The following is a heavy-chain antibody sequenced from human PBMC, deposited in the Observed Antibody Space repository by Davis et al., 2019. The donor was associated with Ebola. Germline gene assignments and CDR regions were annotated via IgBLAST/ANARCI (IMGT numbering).Heavy chain of an antibody. Sequence: MPSGTLSLTCAISGDSVSSNSAAWNWIRQSPSRGLEWLGSTYYRTKWYNDYAVSVKSRITINPNTSKNQFSLQLNSVTPEDTAVYYCARDRVAVAGSQLYYYYGMDVWGQGTTVTVSS. CDR2: TYYRTKWYN. CDR1: GDSVSSNSAA. D-gene: IGHD6-19*01. J-gene: IGHJ6*02. CDR3: ARDRVAVAGSQLYYYYGMDV. V-gene: IGHV6-1*01.